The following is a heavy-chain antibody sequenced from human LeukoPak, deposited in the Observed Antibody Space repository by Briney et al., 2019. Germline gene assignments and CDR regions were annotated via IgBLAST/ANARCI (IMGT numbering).Heavy chain of an antibody. Sequence: ASVKVSCKASGYTFINYGIGWVRQAPGQGLEWMGWIYPYTGNTNYAQMVQGRVTMTTDTSTRTAYMELTSLTSDDTAVYYCARGGQQLVWFDSWGQGTLVTVSS. CDR1: GYTFINYG. CDR3: ARGGQQLVWFDS. CDR2: IYPYTGNT. D-gene: IGHD6-13*01. J-gene: IGHJ5*01. V-gene: IGHV1-18*01.